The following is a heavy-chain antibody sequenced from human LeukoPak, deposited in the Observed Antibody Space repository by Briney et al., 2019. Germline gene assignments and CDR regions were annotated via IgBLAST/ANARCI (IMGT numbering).Heavy chain of an antibody. CDR1: GFTFSSYG. CDR2: ICYDGSNK. D-gene: IGHD1-14*01. CDR3: ARESYSRFFDY. V-gene: IGHV3-33*01. Sequence: GGSLRLSCAASGFTFSSYGMHWVCQAPGKGLEWVAVICYDGSNKYYADSVKGRFTISRDNSKNTLYLQMNSLRAEDTAVYYCARESYSRFFDYWGQGTLVTVSS. J-gene: IGHJ4*02.